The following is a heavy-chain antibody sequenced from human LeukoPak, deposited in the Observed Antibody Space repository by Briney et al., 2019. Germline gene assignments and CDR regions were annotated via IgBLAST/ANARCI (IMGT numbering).Heavy chain of an antibody. V-gene: IGHV4-59*01. CDR2: INHSGST. D-gene: IGHD2-8*01. CDR1: GGSISSYY. CDR3: AREMVYAPGASYYFDY. Sequence: SETLSLTCTVSGGSISSYYWSWIRQPPGKGLEWIGEINHSGSTNYNPSLKSRVTISVDTSKNQFSLKLSSVTAADTAVYYCAREMVYAPGASYYFDYWGQGTLVTVSS. J-gene: IGHJ4*02.